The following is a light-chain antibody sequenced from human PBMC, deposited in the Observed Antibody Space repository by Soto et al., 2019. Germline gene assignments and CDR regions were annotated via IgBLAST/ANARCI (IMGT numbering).Light chain of an antibody. CDR1: QSVSSY. CDR3: QQRSSWPYT. J-gene: IGKJ2*01. Sequence: EIVLTQSPGTLSLSPGERATLSCRASQSVSSYLACYQEIPGQTPRLLIYDASNRATRIPARLSGSGSGTAFTLTISSLEPEDFAVYYWQQRSSWPYTFGQGTKLEI. CDR2: DAS. V-gene: IGKV3-11*01.